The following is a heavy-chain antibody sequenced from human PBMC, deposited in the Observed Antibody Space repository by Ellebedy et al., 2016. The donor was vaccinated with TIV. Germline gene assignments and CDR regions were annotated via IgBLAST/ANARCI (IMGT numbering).Heavy chain of an antibody. CDR1: GFTFDDST. D-gene: IGHD3-22*01. CDR2: ITWDSGNT. CDR3: AKDDYDTTGYYYAY. J-gene: IGHJ4*01. Sequence: GESLKISCAASGFTFDDSTMHWVRQAPGKGLEWVSLITWDSGNTYYADSVKGRFTISRDNSKNSLFLQMNSLRSEDTTFYYCAKDDYDTTGYYYAYWGQGTLVTVSS. V-gene: IGHV3-43*01.